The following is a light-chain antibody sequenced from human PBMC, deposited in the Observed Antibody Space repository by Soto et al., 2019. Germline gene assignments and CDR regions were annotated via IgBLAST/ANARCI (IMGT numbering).Light chain of an antibody. CDR2: DAS. J-gene: IGKJ4*01. CDR1: QDISNY. V-gene: IGKV1-33*01. CDR3: QQYDNLPLT. Sequence: DIQMTQSPSSLSASVGDRVTITCQAIQDISNYLNWYQQKPGKAPKLLIYDASNLETGVPSRFSGSGSGTDFTFTISSLQPEDIATYYCQQYDNLPLTFGGGTKVEI.